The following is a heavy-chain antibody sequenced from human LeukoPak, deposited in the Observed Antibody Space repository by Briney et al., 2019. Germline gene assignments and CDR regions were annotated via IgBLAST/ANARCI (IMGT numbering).Heavy chain of an antibody. CDR2: INPNSGGT. Sequence: ASVKVSCKASGYTFTGYYMHWVRQAPGQGLEWMGRINPNSGGTNYAQKFQGRVTMTRDTSISTAYMELSRLRSDDTAVYYCAGRIAAAGTWWFDPWGQGTLVTVSS. CDR1: GYTFTGYY. D-gene: IGHD6-13*01. V-gene: IGHV1-2*06. J-gene: IGHJ5*02. CDR3: AGRIAAAGTWWFDP.